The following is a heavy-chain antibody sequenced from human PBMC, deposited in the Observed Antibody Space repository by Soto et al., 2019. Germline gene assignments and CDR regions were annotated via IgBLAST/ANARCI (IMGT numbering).Heavy chain of an antibody. Sequence: EVQLLESGGGLVQPGGSLRLSCAASGFTFSSYAMSWVRQAPGKGLEWVSAISGSGGSTYYADSVKGRFTISRDNSKNTLYLQMNSLRAEDTAVYYCAKARYGSGSYSAGYFDSWGQGTLVTVSS. V-gene: IGHV3-23*01. CDR1: GFTFSSYA. D-gene: IGHD3-10*01. J-gene: IGHJ4*02. CDR2: ISGSGGST. CDR3: AKARYGSGSYSAGYFDS.